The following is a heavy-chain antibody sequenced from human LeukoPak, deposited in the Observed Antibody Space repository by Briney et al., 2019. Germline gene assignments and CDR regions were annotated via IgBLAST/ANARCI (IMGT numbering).Heavy chain of an antibody. CDR2: IYHSGST. V-gene: IGHV4-34*01. Sequence: SETLSLTCAVYGGSFSDYYWSWARQPPGKGLEWIGEIYHSGSTNYNPSLKSRVTISVDKSRNEFFLKLTSVTAADTAVYFCARGGSGSYVVDPWGQGTLVIVSS. CDR3: ARGGSGSYVVDP. CDR1: GGSFSDYY. J-gene: IGHJ5*02. D-gene: IGHD3-10*01.